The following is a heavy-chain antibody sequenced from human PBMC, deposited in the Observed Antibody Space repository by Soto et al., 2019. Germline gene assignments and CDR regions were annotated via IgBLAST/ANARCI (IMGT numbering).Heavy chain of an antibody. Sequence: EASVKVCCKASGYTFTSYGISWVRQAPGQGLEWMGWISAYNGNTNYAQKLQGRVTMTTDTSTSTAYMELRSLRSDDTAVYYCARDRGSGWYGWFDPWGQGTLVTVSS. CDR3: ARDRGSGWYGWFDP. D-gene: IGHD6-19*01. J-gene: IGHJ5*02. CDR2: ISAYNGNT. CDR1: GYTFTSYG. V-gene: IGHV1-18*01.